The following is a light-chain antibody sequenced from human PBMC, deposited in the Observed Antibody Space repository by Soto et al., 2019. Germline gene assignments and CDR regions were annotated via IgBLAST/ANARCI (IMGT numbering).Light chain of an antibody. CDR2: GNN. V-gene: IGLV1-40*01. CDR3: QSYDSSLSGSL. Sequence: QSVLTQPPSVSGAPGQRVTISCTGSRSNIGAGYDVHWYQQLPGTAPTVLIFGNNNRPSGVPDRFSGSKSGTSASLAITGLQAEDEADYYCQSYDSSLSGSLFGGGTKLTVL. CDR1: RSNIGAGYD. J-gene: IGLJ2*01.